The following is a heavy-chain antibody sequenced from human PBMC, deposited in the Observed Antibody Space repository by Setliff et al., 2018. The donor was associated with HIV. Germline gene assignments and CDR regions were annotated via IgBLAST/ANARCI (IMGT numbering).Heavy chain of an antibody. CDR1: GGSMSGTFY. Sequence: SETLSLTCSVSGGSMSGTFYWSWIRQPAGKGLEWIGHIYTSGSATFNPSLKSRVTISLDTSKNQFSLKLSSVTAADTAVYYCARVPLYCSGGKCFSTSAFHIWGQGTTVTVS. V-gene: IGHV4-61*09. CDR2: IYTSGSA. J-gene: IGHJ3*02. D-gene: IGHD2-15*01. CDR3: ARVPLYCSGGKCFSTSAFHI.